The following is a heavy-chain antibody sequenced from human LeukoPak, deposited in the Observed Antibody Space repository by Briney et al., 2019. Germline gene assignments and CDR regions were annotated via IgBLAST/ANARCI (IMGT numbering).Heavy chain of an antibody. V-gene: IGHV4-39*07. CDR2: INHSGST. J-gene: IGHJ6*03. CDR3: ARLKKYYYYMDV. Sequence: SETLSLTCTVSGVSISSSNSYWGWIRQPPGKGLEWIGEINHSGSTNYNPSLKSRVTISVDTSKNQFSLKLSSVTAADTAVYYCARLKKYYYYMDVWGKGTTVTISS. CDR1: GVSISSSNSY.